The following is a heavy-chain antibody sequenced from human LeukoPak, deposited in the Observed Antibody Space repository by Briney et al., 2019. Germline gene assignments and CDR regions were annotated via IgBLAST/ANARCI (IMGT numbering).Heavy chain of an antibody. CDR3: ARSIRGITMVRGPRRFYYYYMDV. CDR1: GGSISSSSYY. CDR2: IYYSGST. Sequence: SETLSLTCTVSGGSISSSSYYWGWIRQPPGKGLEWIGSIYYSGSTYYNPSLKSRVTISVDTSKNQFSLKLSSVTAADTAVYYCARSIRGITMVRGPRRFYYYYMDVWGKGTTVTVSS. V-gene: IGHV4-39*01. D-gene: IGHD3-10*01. J-gene: IGHJ6*03.